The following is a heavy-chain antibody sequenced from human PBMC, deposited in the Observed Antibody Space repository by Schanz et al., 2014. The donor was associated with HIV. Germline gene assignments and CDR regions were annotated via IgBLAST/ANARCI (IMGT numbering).Heavy chain of an antibody. CDR1: GFTFNTYW. Sequence: EVQLVESGGGLVPPGGSLRLSCAASGFTFNTYWMTWVRQAPGKGLQWVANIRQDGGQTYYVDSVKGRFTISRDNTKNSLYLQMNSRRGEDTAVYYCATDGGLERAFGFWGQGTLVSVSS. J-gene: IGHJ4*02. D-gene: IGHD1-1*01. V-gene: IGHV3-7*04. CDR2: IRQDGGQT. CDR3: ATDGGLERAFGF.